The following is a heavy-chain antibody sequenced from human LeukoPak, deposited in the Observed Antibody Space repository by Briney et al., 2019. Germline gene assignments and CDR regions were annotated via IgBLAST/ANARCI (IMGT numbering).Heavy chain of an antibody. CDR2: ISAYNGNT. Sequence: GASVKVSCKASGYTFTSYGISWVRQAPGQGLEWMGWISAYNGNTNYAQKLQGRVTMTTDTSTSTAYMELRSLRSDDTAVYYCAGADYYDSSGYSSDYWGQGTLVTVSS. CDR1: GYTFTSYG. CDR3: AGADYYDSSGYSSDY. V-gene: IGHV1-18*01. J-gene: IGHJ4*02. D-gene: IGHD3-22*01.